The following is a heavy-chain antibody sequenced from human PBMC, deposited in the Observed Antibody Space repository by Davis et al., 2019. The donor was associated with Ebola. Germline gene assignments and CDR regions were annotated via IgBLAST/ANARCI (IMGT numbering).Heavy chain of an antibody. Sequence: PGGSLRLSCAASGFTFSSYAMSWVRQAPGKGLEWVSAISGSGGSTYYADSVKGRFTISRDNSKNTLYLQMGSLRAEDMAVYYCARVGSYGSFDYWGQGTLVTVSS. J-gene: IGHJ4*02. CDR1: GFTFSSYA. V-gene: IGHV3-23*01. CDR3: ARVGSYGSFDY. CDR2: ISGSGGST. D-gene: IGHD5-18*01.